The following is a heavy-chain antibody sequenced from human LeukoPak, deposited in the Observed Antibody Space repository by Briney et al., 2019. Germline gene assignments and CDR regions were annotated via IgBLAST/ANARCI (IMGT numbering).Heavy chain of an antibody. D-gene: IGHD3-22*01. J-gene: IGHJ4*02. CDR3: ARGDYYDSQFDY. CDR2: IYYSGST. CDR1: GGSISSGDYY. V-gene: IGHV4-30-4*01. Sequence: PSQTLSLTCTVSGGSISSGDYYWSRIRQPPGKGLEWIGYIYYSGSTYYNPSLKSRVTISVDTSKNQFSLKLSSVTAADTAVYYCARGDYYDSQFDYWGQGTLVTVSS.